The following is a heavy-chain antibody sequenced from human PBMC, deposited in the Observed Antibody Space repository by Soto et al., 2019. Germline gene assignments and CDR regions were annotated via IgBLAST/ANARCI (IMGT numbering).Heavy chain of an antibody. CDR2: INHSGST. J-gene: IGHJ4*02. D-gene: IGHD3-22*01. CDR3: AREGYYYDSSGYGNFDY. CDR1: GGSFSGYY. V-gene: IGHV4-34*01. Sequence: SETLSLTCAVYGGSFSGYYWSWIRQPPGKGLEWIGEINHSGSTNYNPSLKSRVTISVDTSKNQFSLKLSSVTAADTAVYYCAREGYYYDSSGYGNFDYWGQGTLVT.